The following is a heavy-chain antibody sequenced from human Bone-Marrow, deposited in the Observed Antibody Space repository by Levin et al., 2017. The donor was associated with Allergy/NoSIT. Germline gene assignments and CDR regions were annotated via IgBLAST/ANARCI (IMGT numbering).Heavy chain of an antibody. V-gene: IGHV1-2*02. CDR1: GYTFTGYY. D-gene: IGHD6-19*01. CDR3: ARDRAIAVAGIRDDAFDI. CDR2: INPHSGGT. J-gene: IGHJ3*02. Sequence: GESLKISCKTSGYTFTGYYLHWVRQAPGQGLEWMGWINPHSGGTNYAQNFQGRVTMTTSLGTAYMELSSLRYDDTAMYFCARDRAIAVAGIRDDAFDIWGQGTRVTVSS.